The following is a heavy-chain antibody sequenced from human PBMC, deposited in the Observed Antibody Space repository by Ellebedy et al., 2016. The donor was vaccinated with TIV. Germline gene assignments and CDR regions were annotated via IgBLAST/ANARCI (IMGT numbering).Heavy chain of an antibody. Sequence: GESLKISCVVSGFTFSSYSMFWVRQAPGKGLEWVAALSYDGNNEYYGDSVKGRFTISRDSSKKTLYLQMNSLRPEDTAVYYCSRGIAAVMYWGQGTLVTVSS. CDR3: SRGIAAVMY. CDR2: LSYDGNNE. D-gene: IGHD6-13*01. J-gene: IGHJ4*02. CDR1: GFTFSSYS. V-gene: IGHV3-30*03.